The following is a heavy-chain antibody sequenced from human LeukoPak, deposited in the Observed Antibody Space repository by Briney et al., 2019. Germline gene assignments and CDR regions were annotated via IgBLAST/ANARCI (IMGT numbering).Heavy chain of an antibody. V-gene: IGHV1-18*01. J-gene: IGHJ6*03. CDR2: ISAYNGNT. CDR3: GREDYDFRSGYNGHYYMDV. Sequence: ASVKVSCKASGYTFTSYGISWVRQAPGQGLEWMGWISAYNGNTNYAQKLQGRVTMTTDTSTSTAYMELRSLRSDDTAVYYCGREDYDFRSGYNGHYYMDVWGKGSAVVVSS. D-gene: IGHD3-3*01. CDR1: GYTFTSYG.